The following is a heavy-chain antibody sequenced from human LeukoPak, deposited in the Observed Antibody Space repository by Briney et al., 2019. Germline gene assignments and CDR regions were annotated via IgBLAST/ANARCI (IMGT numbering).Heavy chain of an antibody. D-gene: IGHD1-14*01. Sequence: PGGSLRLSCAVSGFNVSSNYMTWVRQAPGEGLEWVSVIGVSGGTTYYADSVKGRFTISRDNSKDTLYLQMNGLRAEDTAVYYCAKRVTGTTKYFDYWGQGTLVTVSS. CDR3: AKRVTGTTKYFDY. J-gene: IGHJ4*02. V-gene: IGHV3-23*01. CDR1: GFNVSSNY. CDR2: IGVSGGTT.